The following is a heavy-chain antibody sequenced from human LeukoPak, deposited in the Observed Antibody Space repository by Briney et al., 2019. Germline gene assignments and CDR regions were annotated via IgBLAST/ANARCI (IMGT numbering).Heavy chain of an antibody. Sequence: GGSLRLSCAASGFTFSNYWMSWVRQAPGKGLVWVSRVNSDGSSRHYADSVKGRFTISRDNAKNTLHLQMTSLRAEDTAVYYCARGGPDSSDYSSLFDYWGRGILVTVSS. CDR2: VNSDGSSR. J-gene: IGHJ4*02. CDR1: GFTFSNYW. D-gene: IGHD3-22*01. V-gene: IGHV3-74*01. CDR3: ARGGPDSSDYSSLFDY.